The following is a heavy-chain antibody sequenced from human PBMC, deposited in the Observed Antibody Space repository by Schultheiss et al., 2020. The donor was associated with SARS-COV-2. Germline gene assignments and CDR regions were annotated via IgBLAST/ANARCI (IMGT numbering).Heavy chain of an antibody. V-gene: IGHV3-23*01. J-gene: IGHJ6*04. Sequence: ESLKISCAASGFTFSSYSMNWVRQAPGKGLEWVSAISGSGGSTYYADSVKGRFTISRDNSKNTLYLQMNSLRVEDTAIYYCARGGTGGDLDVWGKGTTVTVSS. CDR2: ISGSGGST. CDR3: ARGGTGGDLDV. CDR1: GFTFSSYS. D-gene: IGHD3-16*01.